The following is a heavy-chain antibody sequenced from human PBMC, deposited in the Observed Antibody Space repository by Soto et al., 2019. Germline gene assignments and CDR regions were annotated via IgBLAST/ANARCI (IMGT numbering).Heavy chain of an antibody. CDR2: IKSKSDGGTT. J-gene: IGHJ4*02. CDR1: GFAFADAW. CDR3: TTGSGCRHC. Sequence: EVQLVESGGGLVEPGGSLRLSCAASGFAFADAWMSWVRQAPGKGLEWVGLIKSKSDGGTTDFAAPVKGRFTISRDDSQYTLYRQINSLKTEDTAIYYCTTGSGCRHCWGQGTLVTVSS. V-gene: IGHV3-15*01. D-gene: IGHD6-19*01.